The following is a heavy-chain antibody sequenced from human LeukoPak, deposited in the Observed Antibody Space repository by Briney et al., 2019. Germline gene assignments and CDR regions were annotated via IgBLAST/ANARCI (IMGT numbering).Heavy chain of an antibody. Sequence: GGSLRLSCEASGFAFSSYDMHWVRQATGKRLEWISAIGTAGDTFYPDSMKGRFTISRENAKKSLYLHMNSLRADDTAVYYCARGRGFYFDFWGQGTLVTVSS. CDR3: ARGRGFYFDF. CDR2: IGTAGDT. V-gene: IGHV3-13*01. CDR1: GFAFSSYD. J-gene: IGHJ4*02. D-gene: IGHD3-10*01.